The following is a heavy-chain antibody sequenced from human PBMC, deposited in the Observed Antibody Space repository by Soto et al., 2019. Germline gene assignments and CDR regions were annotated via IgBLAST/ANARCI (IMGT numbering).Heavy chain of an antibody. D-gene: IGHD5-18*01. CDR3: ARSGYSYGPNPFLS. V-gene: IGHV4-31*03. J-gene: IGHJ4*02. CDR2: IYYSAST. CDR1: GGSISSGGYY. Sequence: QVQLQESGPGLVKPSQTLSLTCTFPGGSISSGGYYWSWIRQHPGKGLEWIGYIYYSASTYYNPYLKGRLTISVDTSKNHFSLKLSSVTGADTAVYYCARSGYSYGPNPFLSGGQGTLVTVSS.